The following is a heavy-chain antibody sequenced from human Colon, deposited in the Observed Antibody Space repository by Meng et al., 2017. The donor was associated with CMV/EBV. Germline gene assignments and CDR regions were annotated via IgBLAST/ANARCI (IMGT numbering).Heavy chain of an antibody. J-gene: IGHJ4*02. CDR1: GFTFSTYW. CDR3: VRSSSTWHTPPFDF. V-gene: IGHV3-74*01. D-gene: IGHD2-2*01. Sequence: EVNLVVXXGGVVQPGXSVRLAXAASGFTFSTYWMHWVRQPPGKGLVWGSRINTDGTTINYADSVKGRFTISRDNAENTLYLQMNSLSAEDTAAYYCVRSSSTWHTPPFDFWGQGALVTVSS. CDR2: INTDGTTI.